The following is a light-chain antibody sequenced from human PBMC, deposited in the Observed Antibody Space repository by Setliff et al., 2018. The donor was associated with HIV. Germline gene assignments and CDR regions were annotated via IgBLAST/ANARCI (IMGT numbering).Light chain of an antibody. V-gene: IGKV3-15*01. J-gene: IGKJ1*01. CDR3: QHNYGWPWA. CDR2: DAS. CDR1: QTVGTA. Sequence: IVLTQSPATLSVSPGERVTLSCRASQTVGTALGWYQQKPGQAPKLLIHDASTRAAGIPGRFSGSGSGAEFTLTISSLQSEDFAIYYCQHNYGWPWAFGQGTKVDIK.